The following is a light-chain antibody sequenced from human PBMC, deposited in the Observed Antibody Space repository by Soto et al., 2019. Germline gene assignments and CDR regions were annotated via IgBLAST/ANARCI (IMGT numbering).Light chain of an antibody. V-gene: IGKV1-27*01. Sequence: DIPMTQSPSSLSAFLGDRVTITCRASQGISDYLVWYQQKQGKVPKLLIYAASTLQSGVPPRFSGTGSGRDSTLTISSLKPEDVATYYCQNYYRAPFTFGPGTKVDIK. CDR1: QGISDY. J-gene: IGKJ3*01. CDR3: QNYYRAPFT. CDR2: AAS.